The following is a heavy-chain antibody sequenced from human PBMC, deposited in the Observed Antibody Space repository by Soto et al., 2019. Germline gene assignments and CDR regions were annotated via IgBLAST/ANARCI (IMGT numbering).Heavy chain of an antibody. J-gene: IGHJ4*02. CDR2: INHSGST. V-gene: IGHV4-34*01. D-gene: IGHD3-22*01. CDR1: GGSFSGYY. CDR3: ASVPKYYYDSSGYYYFDY. Sequence: SETLSLTCAVYGGSFSGYYWSWIRQPPGKGLEWIGEINHSGSTNYNPSLKSRVTISVDTSKNQFSLKLSSVTAADTAVHYCASVPKYYYDSSGYYYFDYWGQGTLVTVSS.